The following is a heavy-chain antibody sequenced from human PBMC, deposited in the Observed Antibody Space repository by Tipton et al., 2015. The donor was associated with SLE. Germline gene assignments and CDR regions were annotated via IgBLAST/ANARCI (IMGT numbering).Heavy chain of an antibody. V-gene: IGHV4-39*07. CDR2: IYHSGST. CDR3: ARGRIAVAGNHFDY. J-gene: IGHJ4*02. Sequence: TLSLTCTVSGGSISSSSYYWGWIRQPPGKGLEWIGEIYHSGSTNYKPSLKSRVIISVDKSKNQFSLKLTSVTAADTAVYYCARGRIAVAGNHFDYWGQGTLVTVSS. CDR1: GGSISSSSYY. D-gene: IGHD6-19*01.